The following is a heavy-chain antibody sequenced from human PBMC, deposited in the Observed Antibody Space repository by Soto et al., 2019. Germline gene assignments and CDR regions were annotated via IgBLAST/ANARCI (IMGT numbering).Heavy chain of an antibody. CDR1: RGSMKNYY. J-gene: IGHJ4*02. CDR3: AGGPMGYDS. D-gene: IGHD3-16*01. CDR2: IYYSGST. V-gene: IGHV4-59*01. Sequence: SETLSLTCPVSRGSMKNYYWSWIRQPPGKGLEWIGYIYYSGSTNYNPSLKSRVTISVDTSKNQFSLKLYSVTAADAAVYYCAGGPMGYDSWGQGTLVTVSS.